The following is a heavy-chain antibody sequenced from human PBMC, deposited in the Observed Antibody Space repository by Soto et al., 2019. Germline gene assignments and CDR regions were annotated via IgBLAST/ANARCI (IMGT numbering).Heavy chain of an antibody. Sequence: GGSLRLSCAASGFSFTNFAMSWVRQAPGKGLEWVAGIGASGDITWYADSAKGRLSISRGNSKNTLYLQLNSLRFEDTAVYYCAKDDFTDRGDDYFDYWGPGTLVTVSS. V-gene: IGHV3-23*01. CDR1: GFSFTNFA. D-gene: IGHD2-21*02. CDR3: AKDDFTDRGDDYFDY. CDR2: IGASGDIT. J-gene: IGHJ4*02.